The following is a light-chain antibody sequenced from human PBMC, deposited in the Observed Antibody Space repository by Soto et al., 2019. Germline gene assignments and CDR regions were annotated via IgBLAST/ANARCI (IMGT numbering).Light chain of an antibody. CDR1: QIVSSSY. Sequence: EIVLTQSPGTLSLSPGDRATLSCRASQIVSSSYLAWYQQKPGQAPRLLMYGASNRATGIPHRFSGSGSGTDFTLTISGLEPEDFAVYYCQQYVSSPRTFGQGTKVEVK. V-gene: IGKV3-20*01. J-gene: IGKJ1*01. CDR2: GAS. CDR3: QQYVSSPRT.